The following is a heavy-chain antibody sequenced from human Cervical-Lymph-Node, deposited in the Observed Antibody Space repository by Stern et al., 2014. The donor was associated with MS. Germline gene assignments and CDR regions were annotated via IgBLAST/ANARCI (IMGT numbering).Heavy chain of an antibody. Sequence: QVQLVQSGAEVKKPGSSVKVSCKASGGTLSNYIIGLVRQAPGPGLELMGGIIPMFGIANYAEKFQDRVTITADESTSTAYMDLSSLRSEDTAVYYCARATSDYIWGTYRFLDSWGQGTLVIVSS. J-gene: IGHJ4*02. CDR3: ARATSDYIWGTYRFLDS. CDR2: IIPMFGIA. V-gene: IGHV1-69*01. D-gene: IGHD3-16*02. CDR1: GGTLSNYI.